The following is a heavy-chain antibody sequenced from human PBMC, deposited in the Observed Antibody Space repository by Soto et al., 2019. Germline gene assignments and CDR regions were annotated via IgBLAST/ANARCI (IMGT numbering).Heavy chain of an antibody. CDR1: GYTFTSYY. J-gene: IGHJ1*01. CDR2: INPSGGST. Sequence: GASVKVSCKASGYTFTSYYMHWVRQAPGQGLEWMGIINPSGGSTSYAQKFQGRVTMTRDTSTSTVYMELSSLRSEDTAVYYCARGHRIAVAAPPGFQHWGQGTLVTVSS. CDR3: ARGHRIAVAAPPGFQH. V-gene: IGHV1-46*01. D-gene: IGHD6-19*01.